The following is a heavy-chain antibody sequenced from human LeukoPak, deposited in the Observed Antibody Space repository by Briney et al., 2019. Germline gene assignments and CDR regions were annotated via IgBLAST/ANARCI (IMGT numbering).Heavy chain of an antibody. Sequence: PSETLSLTCAVSGGSISSYYWSWIRHPPGKGLEGSGYIYYCGSTNYNPSLQSRVTISVHTSKNQLSLKLSSVSPADTAVYYFARQRQLWSGSEYWGQGTLVSVSS. J-gene: IGHJ4*02. CDR2: IYYCGST. V-gene: IGHV4-59*08. D-gene: IGHD5-18*01. CDR1: GGSISSYY. CDR3: ARQRQLWSGSEY.